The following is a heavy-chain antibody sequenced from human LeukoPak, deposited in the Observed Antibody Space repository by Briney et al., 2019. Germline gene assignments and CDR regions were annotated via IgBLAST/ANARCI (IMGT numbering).Heavy chain of an antibody. CDR3: AKEFRGSSRPSAFDI. CDR2: IRYDGSNK. CDR1: GFTFSSYG. J-gene: IGHJ3*02. V-gene: IGHV3-30*02. Sequence: GGSLRLSCAASGFTFSSYGMHWVRQAPGKGLEWVAFIRYDGSNKYYADSVKGRFTIPRDNSKNTLYLQMNSLRAEDTAVYYCAKEFRGSSRPSAFDIWGQGTMVTVSS. D-gene: IGHD1-26*01.